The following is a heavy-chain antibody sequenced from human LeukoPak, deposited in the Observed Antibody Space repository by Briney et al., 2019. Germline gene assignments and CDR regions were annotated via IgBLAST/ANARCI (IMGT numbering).Heavy chain of an antibody. V-gene: IGHV4-59*01. CDR3: ARTVRGDYVDY. J-gene: IGHJ4*02. D-gene: IGHD4-17*01. CDR2: IQYSGST. CDR1: GGSISSYY. Sequence: PSETLSLTCTVSGGSISSYYWSWIRQPPGKGLEWIGYIQYSGSTNYNPSLMSRVTISVDTSKKQFSLNLSSVIAADAARYYCARTVRGDYVDYWGQGALVTVSS.